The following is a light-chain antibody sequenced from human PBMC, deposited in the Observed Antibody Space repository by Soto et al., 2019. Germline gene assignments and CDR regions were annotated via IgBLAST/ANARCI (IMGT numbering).Light chain of an antibody. Sequence: EIVMTQSPATLSVSPGERATLSCRASQSLSSNLAWYQQRPGQAPRLLIYGASARATGVPARFSGSGSGTEFTLTISSLQSEDFVVYYCQQYNNWPLTFGGGTKVEIK. CDR1: QSLSSN. V-gene: IGKV3-15*01. J-gene: IGKJ4*01. CDR3: QQYNNWPLT. CDR2: GAS.